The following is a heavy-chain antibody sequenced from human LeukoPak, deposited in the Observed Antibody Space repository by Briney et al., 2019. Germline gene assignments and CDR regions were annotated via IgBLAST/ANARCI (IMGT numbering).Heavy chain of an antibody. CDR3: ARDRETFGVVILAGYYYYGMDV. V-gene: IGHV1-18*01. J-gene: IGHJ6*02. D-gene: IGHD3-3*01. CDR2: ISAYNGNT. Sequence: ASVKVSCKASGGTFSSYAISWVRQAPGQGLEWMGWISAYNGNTNYAQKLQGRVTMTTDTSTSTAYMELRSLRSDDTAVYYCARDRETFGVVILAGYYYYGMDVWGQGTTVTVSS. CDR1: GGTFSSYA.